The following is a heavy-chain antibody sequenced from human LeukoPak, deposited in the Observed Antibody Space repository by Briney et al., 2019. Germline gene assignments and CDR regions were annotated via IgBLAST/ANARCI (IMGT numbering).Heavy chain of an antibody. CDR1: GFTFSDYY. D-gene: IGHD2-15*01. CDR3: ARTPGDYDDY. V-gene: IGHV3-11*04. CDR2: ISTSGSII. Sequence: GGSLRLSCAASGFTFSDYYMSWIRQAPGKGLEWVSYISTSGSIISYAVSVKGRFTISRDNAKNSLYLQMNSLRAEDTAVYYCARTPGDYDDYWGQGTLVTVSS. J-gene: IGHJ4*02.